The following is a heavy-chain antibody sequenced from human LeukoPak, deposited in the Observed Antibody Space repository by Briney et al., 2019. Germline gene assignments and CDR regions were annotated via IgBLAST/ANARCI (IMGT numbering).Heavy chain of an antibody. CDR2: IYSGGST. V-gene: IGHV3-53*01. CDR3: TRHGQGDDTSGYVDY. CDR1: GFTVSSNY. J-gene: IGHJ4*02. D-gene: IGHD3-22*01. Sequence: GGSLRLSCAASGFTVSSNYMSWVRQAPGKGLEWVSVIYSGGSTYYADSVKGRFTISRDNSKNTLYLQMNSLRAEDTAVYYCTRHGQGDDTSGYVDYWGRGALVIVSS.